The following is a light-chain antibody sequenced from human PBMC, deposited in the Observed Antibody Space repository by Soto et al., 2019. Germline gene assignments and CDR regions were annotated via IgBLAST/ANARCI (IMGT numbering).Light chain of an antibody. J-gene: IGLJ1*01. CDR1: SSDVGGYNY. V-gene: IGLV2-14*01. CDR3: CSYTTSNTRQIV. CDR2: DVT. Sequence: QSVLTQPASVPGSPGQSITISCTGTSSDVGGYNYVSWYQQQPGKAPKFMIYDVTNRPSGVSNRFSGSKSGNTASLTISGLQAEDEADYYCCSYTTSNTRQIVFGTGTKVTV.